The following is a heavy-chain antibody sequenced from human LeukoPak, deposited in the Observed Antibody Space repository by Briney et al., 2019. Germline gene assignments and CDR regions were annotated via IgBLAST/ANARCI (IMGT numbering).Heavy chain of an antibody. CDR1: GGSTSSYY. Sequence: PSETLSLTCTVSGGSTSSYYWSWIRQPPGKGLEWIGYIYYSGSTNYNPSLKSRVTISVDTSKNQFSLKLSSVTAADTAVYYCARDHNWNDAGGFDYWGQGTLVTVSS. CDR3: ARDHNWNDAGGFDY. V-gene: IGHV4-59*01. CDR2: IYYSGST. D-gene: IGHD1-1*01. J-gene: IGHJ4*02.